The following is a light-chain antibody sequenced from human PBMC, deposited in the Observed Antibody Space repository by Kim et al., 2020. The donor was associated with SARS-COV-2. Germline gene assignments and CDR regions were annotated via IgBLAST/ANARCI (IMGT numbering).Light chain of an antibody. CDR1: SRRSYY. Sequence: VALGQTGRITCQGDSRRSYYASWNQQKPGQAPVLVIYGKNNRPSGIPELFSGSSSGNTASLTITGAHAEDAADYCCNSRDSSGNRVFGGGTQLTVL. V-gene: IGLV3-19*01. CDR3: NSRDSSGNRV. J-gene: IGLJ3*02. CDR2: GKN.